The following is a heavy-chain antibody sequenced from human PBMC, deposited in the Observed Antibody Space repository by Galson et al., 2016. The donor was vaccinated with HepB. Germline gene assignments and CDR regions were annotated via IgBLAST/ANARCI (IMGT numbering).Heavy chain of an antibody. CDR1: GGSISSGSYY. CDR2: IYTSGST. V-gene: IGHV4-61*02. Sequence: TLSLTCTVSGGSISSGSYYWSWIRQPAGKGLEWIGRIYTSGSTKYNPSLKSRVTMSIDTSKNRFSLKLSSVTAADTAVYYCARDLDSRGVWFDRWGQGTLVTVSS. D-gene: IGHD3-10*01. J-gene: IGHJ5*02. CDR3: ARDLDSRGVWFDR.